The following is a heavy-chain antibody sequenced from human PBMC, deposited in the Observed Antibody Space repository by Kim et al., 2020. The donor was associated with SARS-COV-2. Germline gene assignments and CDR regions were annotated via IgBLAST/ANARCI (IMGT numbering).Heavy chain of an antibody. D-gene: IGHD3-10*01. CDR2: INTNTGNP. V-gene: IGHV7-4-1*02. J-gene: IGHJ5*02. CDR1: GYTFTSYA. CDR3: AREASPRTAHPITMVQGVIWDNWFDP. Sequence: ASVKVSCKSSGYTFTSYAMNWVRQAPGQGLEWMGWINTNTGNPTYAQGFTGRFVFSLDTSVSTAYLQISSLKAEDTAVYYCAREASPRTAHPITMVQGVIWDNWFDPWGQGTLVTVSS.